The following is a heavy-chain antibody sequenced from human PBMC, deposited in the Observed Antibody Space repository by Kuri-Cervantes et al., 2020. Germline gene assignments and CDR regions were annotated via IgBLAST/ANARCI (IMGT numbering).Heavy chain of an antibody. CDR1: GFTSSSYG. CDR3: ARDQQLVLKNSIPDY. CDR2: IWYDGSNK. V-gene: IGHV3-33*01. D-gene: IGHD6-13*01. J-gene: IGHJ4*02. Sequence: GGSLRLSCVASGFTSSSYGMHWVRQAPGKGLEWVALIWYDGSNKYYADSVKGRFTISRDNSKNTLYLQMNSLRGEDTAVYYCARDQQLVLKNSIPDYWGQGTLVTVSS.